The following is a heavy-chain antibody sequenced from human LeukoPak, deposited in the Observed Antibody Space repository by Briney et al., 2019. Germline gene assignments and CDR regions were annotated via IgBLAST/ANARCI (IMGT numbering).Heavy chain of an antibody. D-gene: IGHD6-13*01. J-gene: IGHJ5*02. CDR3: ARALRQQLVTGWFDP. CDR1: GGSISGSY. V-gene: IGHV4-59*01. Sequence: SETLSLTCTVSGGSISGSYWGWLRQPPGKGLEWVGYICHIGSTNYSPSLRSRVTMSVDTSKNQFSLRLSYVTAEDTAVYYCARALRQQLVTGWFDPWGQGTLVTVSS. CDR2: ICHIGST.